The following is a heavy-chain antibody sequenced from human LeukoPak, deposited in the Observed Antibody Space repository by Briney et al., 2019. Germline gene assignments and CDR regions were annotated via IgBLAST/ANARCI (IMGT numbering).Heavy chain of an antibody. Sequence: SETLSLTCTVSGGSISTYYWNWLRQPTGKGLEWLGYIYHSGSTNYNPSLQSRVIISVDTSKNQFSLNLNSVTAADTAVYYCARGGAARLHFQNWGQGTLVTVSS. CDR3: ARGGAARLHFQN. V-gene: IGHV4-59*01. J-gene: IGHJ1*01. CDR1: GGSISTYY. D-gene: IGHD6-6*01. CDR2: IYHSGST.